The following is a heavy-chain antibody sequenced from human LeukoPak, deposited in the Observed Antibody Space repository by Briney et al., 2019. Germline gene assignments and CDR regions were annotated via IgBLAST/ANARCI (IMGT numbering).Heavy chain of an antibody. CDR1: GFTFSSYA. D-gene: IGHD3-10*01. Sequence: GGSLRLSCAGSGFTFSSYAMNWVRQAPGKGLEWVSVISGSGDSTYYADSVKGRFTISRDNSKNTPYLHMNSLRVEDTAVYYCAKDVSGGSYFDYWGQGTLVTVSS. CDR2: ISGSGDST. CDR3: AKDVSGGSYFDY. J-gene: IGHJ4*02. V-gene: IGHV3-23*01.